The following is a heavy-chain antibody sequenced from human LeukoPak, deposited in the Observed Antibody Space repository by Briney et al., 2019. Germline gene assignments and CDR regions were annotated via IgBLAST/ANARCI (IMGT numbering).Heavy chain of an antibody. CDR2: ISSSGSTI. Sequence: GGSLRLSCAASGFTFSDYYMSWIRQAPGKGLEWVSYISSSGSTIYYADSVKGRFTISRDNSKNTLYLQMNSLRAEDTAVYYCALTGDQYYFDYWGQGTLVTVSS. D-gene: IGHD7-27*01. CDR1: GFTFSDYY. CDR3: ALTGDQYYFDY. J-gene: IGHJ4*02. V-gene: IGHV3-11*04.